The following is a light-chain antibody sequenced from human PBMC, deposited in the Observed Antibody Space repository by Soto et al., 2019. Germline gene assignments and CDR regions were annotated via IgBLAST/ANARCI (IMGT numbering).Light chain of an antibody. CDR3: QQFGSSPGFT. CDR2: GAS. Sequence: EIVLTQSPGTLSLSPGERATLSCRASQSINSRYLAWYQQKPGQAPRLLIYGASSRATGIPDRFSGSGSGTDFTLTISRLEPEDFAVYYCQQFGSSPGFTVGPATIVDIK. CDR1: QSINSRY. V-gene: IGKV3-20*01. J-gene: IGKJ3*01.